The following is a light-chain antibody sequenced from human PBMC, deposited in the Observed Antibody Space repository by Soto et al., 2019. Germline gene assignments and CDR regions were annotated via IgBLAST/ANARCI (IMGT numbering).Light chain of an antibody. CDR1: QDINSY. CDR3: QQYNIYPLT. V-gene: IGKV1D-16*01. Sequence: DVQMTQSPSSLSASVGDRVTITCRASQDINSYLAWYQQKPGNAPKSLIYAASSLHTGVPSRLSGSESGTDFTLTINNLQPEDSATYYCQQYNIYPLTFGGGTKVEIK. CDR2: AAS. J-gene: IGKJ4*01.